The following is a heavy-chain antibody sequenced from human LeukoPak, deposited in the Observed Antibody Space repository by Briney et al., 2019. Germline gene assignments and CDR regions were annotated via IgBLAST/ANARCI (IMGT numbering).Heavy chain of an antibody. CDR1: GGTFSSYA. CDR3: AADPGGYGDYDLKFDY. V-gene: IGHV1-69*05. J-gene: IGHJ4*02. Sequence: SVKVSCKASGGTFSSYAISWVRQAPGQGLEWMGGIIPIFGTANYTQKFQGRVTITTDESTSTAYMELSSLRSEDTAVYYCAADPGGYGDYDLKFDYWGQGTLVTVSS. CDR2: IIPIFGTA. D-gene: IGHD4-17*01.